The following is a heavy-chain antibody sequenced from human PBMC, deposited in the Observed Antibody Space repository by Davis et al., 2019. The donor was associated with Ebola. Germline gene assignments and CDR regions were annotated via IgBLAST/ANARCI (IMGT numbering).Heavy chain of an antibody. J-gene: IGHJ4*02. D-gene: IGHD1-7*01. CDR1: GYTFPNFG. Sequence: ASVKVSCKASGYTFPNFGISWVRQAPGQGLEWMGWISPSNGNTNHAQKFQGRVTMTTDTSTTTDYMELRSLESDDTALYYCARGGFSWNYVTSALDYWGQGTLITVSS. CDR3: ARGGFSWNYVTSALDY. V-gene: IGHV1-18*01. CDR2: ISPSNGNT.